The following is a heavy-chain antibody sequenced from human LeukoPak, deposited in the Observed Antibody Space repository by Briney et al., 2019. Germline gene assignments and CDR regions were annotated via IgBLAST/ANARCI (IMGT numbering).Heavy chain of an antibody. V-gene: IGHV4-38-2*01. Sequence: SETLSLTCAVSGYSISSGYYWGWIRQPPGKGLEWIGSIFHNGSTYYNPSLQSRVTISVDTSKNQFSLKLSSVTAADTAVYYCARAGWTTLTYFDYWGQGTLLTVSS. CDR1: GYSISSGYY. D-gene: IGHD4-11*01. CDR2: IFHNGST. J-gene: IGHJ4*02. CDR3: ARAGWTTLTYFDY.